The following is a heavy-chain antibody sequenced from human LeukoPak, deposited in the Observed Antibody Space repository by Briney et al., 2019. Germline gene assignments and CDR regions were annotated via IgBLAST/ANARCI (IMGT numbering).Heavy chain of an antibody. Sequence: PGGCLRLSCAASGFTFSNYELNSVRPAPGKGREWVSYISHSGRTIYSADSVKGRFTISRDNAKNSLYLQMNSLRAEDTAVYYCARGVGSSWPGWFDPWGQGTLVTVSS. V-gene: IGHV3-48*03. CDR1: GFTFSNYE. CDR3: ARGVGSSWPGWFDP. D-gene: IGHD6-13*01. J-gene: IGHJ5*02. CDR2: ISHSGRTI.